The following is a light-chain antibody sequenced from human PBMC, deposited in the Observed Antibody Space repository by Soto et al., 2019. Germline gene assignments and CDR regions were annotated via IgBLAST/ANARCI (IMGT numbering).Light chain of an antibody. CDR2: DAT. V-gene: IGKV1-39*01. CDR3: QQTHGT. CDR1: QSISSY. J-gene: IGKJ1*01. Sequence: DIQMTQSPSSLSASVGDRVTVTCRASQSISSYLNWYQKKPGKAPKSLICDATSLQSGVPSRFRGSGSGTDFTLTISNLQPEDFATYYCQQTHGTFGRGTKVEIK.